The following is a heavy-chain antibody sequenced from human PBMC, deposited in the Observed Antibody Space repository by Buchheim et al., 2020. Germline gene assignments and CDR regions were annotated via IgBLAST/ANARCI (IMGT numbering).Heavy chain of an antibody. J-gene: IGHJ4*02. CDR3: ARDRYGYSYGAYYFDY. Sequence: EVQVVESGGGLVQPGGSLRLSCAASGFTFSSHSMNWVRQAPGKGLEWVSYISSSGYTTYYAASVKGRFTISRDDAKSSQYLQMNSLRAEDTAVYYCARDRYGYSYGAYYFDYWGQGTL. CDR1: GFTFSSHS. V-gene: IGHV3-48*01. CDR2: ISSSGYTT. D-gene: IGHD5-18*01.